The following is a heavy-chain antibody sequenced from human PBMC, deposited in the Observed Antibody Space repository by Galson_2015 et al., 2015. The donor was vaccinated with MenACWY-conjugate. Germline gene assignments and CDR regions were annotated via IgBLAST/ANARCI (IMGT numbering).Heavy chain of an antibody. V-gene: IGHV2-5*02. CDR2: IYWDDDK. D-gene: IGHD5-24*01. CDR3: AHRKLGMASFDS. CDR1: GFSLSTSGVG. Sequence: PALVKPTQTLTLTCTFSGFSLSTSGVGVGWIRQPPGKALEWLILIYWDDDKRYSPSLKSRLTITKDTSKNQVVLTMTNMDPVDTATYYCAHRKLGMASFDSWGQGTLVTVSS. J-gene: IGHJ4*02.